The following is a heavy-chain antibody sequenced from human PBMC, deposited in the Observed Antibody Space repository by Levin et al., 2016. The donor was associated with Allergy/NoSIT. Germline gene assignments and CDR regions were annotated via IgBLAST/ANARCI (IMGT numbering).Heavy chain of an antibody. V-gene: IGHV4-34*01. D-gene: IGHD6-19*01. CDR2: INHSGST. Sequence: SETLSLTCAVYGGSFSGYYWSWIRQPPGKGLEWIGEINHSGSTNYNPSLKSRVTISVDTSKNQFSLKLSSVTAADTAVYYCARDATGYSSGWHYWYFDLWGRGTLVTVSS. J-gene: IGHJ2*01. CDR1: GGSFSGYY. CDR3: ARDATGYSSGWHYWYFDL.